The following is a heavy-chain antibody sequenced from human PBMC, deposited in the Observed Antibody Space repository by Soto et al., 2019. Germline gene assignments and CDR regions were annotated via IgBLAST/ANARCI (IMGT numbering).Heavy chain of an antibody. J-gene: IGHJ4*03. D-gene: IGHD2-2*01. Sequence: SETLSLTCAVYGGSFSGYYWSWIRQPPGKGLEWIGEINHSGTTYYNPSLKTRVTISVHTPKNQFSLKMSSVTAADTAVYYCARGIGYCSSINCYSSRRLRFDSWGQGTTVTVSS. V-gene: IGHV4-34*01. CDR3: ARGIGYCSSINCYSSRRLRFDS. CDR1: GGSFSGYY. CDR2: INHSGTT.